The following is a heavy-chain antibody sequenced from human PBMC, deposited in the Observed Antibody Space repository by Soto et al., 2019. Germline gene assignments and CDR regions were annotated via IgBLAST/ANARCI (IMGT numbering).Heavy chain of an antibody. Sequence: ASVKVSCKASGYSFADYHVHWVRQAPGQGLEWLGRINPKSGGTSTAQKFQGWVTMTRDTSINTAYMDLTRLRSDDTAVYYCARGHSTDCSNGVCSFFYNHEMDVWGQGTPITV. D-gene: IGHD2-8*01. V-gene: IGHV1-2*04. CDR3: ARGHSTDCSNGVCSFFYNHEMDV. CDR2: INPKSGGT. CDR1: GYSFADYH. J-gene: IGHJ6*02.